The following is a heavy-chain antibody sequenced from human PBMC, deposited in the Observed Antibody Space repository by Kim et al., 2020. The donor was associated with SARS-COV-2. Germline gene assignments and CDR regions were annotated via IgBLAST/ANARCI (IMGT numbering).Heavy chain of an antibody. CDR2: ISNDGSNT. D-gene: IGHD5-12*01. CDR3: ARAGLRSMTTTTDS. V-gene: IGHV3-74*01. Sequence: GGSLRLSCATSGFAFSNYWMHWVRQAPGKGLVWVSRISNDGSNTDYADSVKGRFTISRDNAKNTLYLQMNSLRAEDTAVYYCARAGLRSMTTTTDSWGQGTLVTVSS. J-gene: IGHJ4*02. CDR1: GFAFSNYW.